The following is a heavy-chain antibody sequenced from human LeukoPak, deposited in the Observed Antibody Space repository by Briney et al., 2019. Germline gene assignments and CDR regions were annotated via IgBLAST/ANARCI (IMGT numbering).Heavy chain of an antibody. D-gene: IGHD6-6*01. V-gene: IGHV4-39*01. CDR2: IYYSGST. CDR1: GDSISNTNYY. CDR3: ARGQQLG. J-gene: IGHJ1*01. Sequence: SETLSLTCTVSGDSISNTNYYWVWIRQPPGKGLEWIGSIYYSGSTYYNPSLKSRVTTSADTSKNQFFVKLRSVTAADTAMYYCARGQQLGWGQGILVTVSS.